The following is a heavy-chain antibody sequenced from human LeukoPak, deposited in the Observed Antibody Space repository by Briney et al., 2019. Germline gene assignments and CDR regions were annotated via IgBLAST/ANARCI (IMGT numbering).Heavy chain of an antibody. Sequence: GGSLRLPCAASGFTFSSYAMSWVRQAPGKGLEWVSAISGSGGSTYYADSVKGRFTISRDNSKNTLYLQMNSLRAKDTAVYYCARQPWELLGSPFDYWGQGTLVTVSS. CDR2: ISGSGGST. CDR3: ARQPWELLGSPFDY. CDR1: GFTFSSYA. D-gene: IGHD1-26*01. J-gene: IGHJ4*02. V-gene: IGHV3-23*01.